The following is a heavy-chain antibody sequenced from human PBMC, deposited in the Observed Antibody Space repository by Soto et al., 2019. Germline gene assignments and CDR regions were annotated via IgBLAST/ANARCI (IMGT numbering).Heavy chain of an antibody. CDR3: ARRDRTGWYYFDY. D-gene: IGHD6-19*01. CDR1: GGSISSRNYY. J-gene: IGHJ4*02. V-gene: IGHV4-39*01. CDR2: IYYSGST. Sequence: PSETLSLTCAVSGGSISSRNYYWGWIRQPPGKGLEWIGSIYYSGSTYYNPSLRSRVTMSVDTSKNQFSLKLTSVTAADTAVYYCARRDRTGWYYFDYWGQGTLVTVSS.